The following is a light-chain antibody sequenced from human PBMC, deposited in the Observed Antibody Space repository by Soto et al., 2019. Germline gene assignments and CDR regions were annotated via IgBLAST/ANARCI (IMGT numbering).Light chain of an antibody. CDR2: RDN. Sequence: QSVLTQPHSASGAPGQRVTISCSGSNSNIGSHYVYWYQHVPGTAPKLLIYRDNLRPSGVPDRFSGSKSGTSASLAISGLRSEDEADYYCAAWDDSLSGVFGGGTKVTVL. CDR3: AAWDDSLSGV. CDR1: NSNIGSHY. V-gene: IGLV1-47*01. J-gene: IGLJ3*02.